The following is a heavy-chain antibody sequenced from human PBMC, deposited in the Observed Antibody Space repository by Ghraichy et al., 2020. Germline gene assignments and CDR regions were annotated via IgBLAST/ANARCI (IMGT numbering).Heavy chain of an antibody. CDR1: GGSITSDLYS. D-gene: IGHD3-3*01. CDR2: IYYSGNT. J-gene: IGHJ4*02. Sequence: SETLSLTSNVSGGSITSDLYSCCWVRHPPGNGLEWIATIYYSGNTYYNPSLESRVTISVDTSKNQFSLRLTSVTAADTAVYYCVRDQRSYEFWSGYYFWGQGALVTGSS. CDR3: VRDQRSYEFWSGYYF. V-gene: IGHV4-39*07.